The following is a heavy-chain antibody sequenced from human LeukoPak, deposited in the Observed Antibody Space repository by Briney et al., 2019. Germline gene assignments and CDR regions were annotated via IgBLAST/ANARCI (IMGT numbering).Heavy chain of an antibody. CDR3: ARGLGYCSSTSCYFYWFDP. D-gene: IGHD2-2*03. Sequence: PSETLSLTCTVSGDSISSGNYYWSWIRQPPGKGLEWIGYIYYSGSTYYNPSLNSRVTISVDTSKNQFSLKLSSVTPADTAVYYCARGLGYCSSTSCYFYWFDPWGQGTLVTVSS. J-gene: IGHJ5*02. V-gene: IGHV4-30-4*08. CDR2: IYYSGST. CDR1: GDSISSGNYY.